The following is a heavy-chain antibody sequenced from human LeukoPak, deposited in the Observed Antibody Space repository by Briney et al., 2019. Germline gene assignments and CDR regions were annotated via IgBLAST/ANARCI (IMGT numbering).Heavy chain of an antibody. D-gene: IGHD2-2*01. CDR2: ISYDGCNK. CDR1: GFTFSSYA. V-gene: IGHV3-30-3*01. CDR3: AREPGHTVAVPAAKVDYYYYGMDV. J-gene: IGHJ6*02. Sequence: GGSLRLSCAASGFTFSSYAMHCVRQAPGKGLEGGAVISYDGCNKYYADSVKGRFTISRDNPKNTLYLQMNSLRAEDTAVYYCAREPGHTVAVPAAKVDYYYYGMDVWGQGTTVTVSS.